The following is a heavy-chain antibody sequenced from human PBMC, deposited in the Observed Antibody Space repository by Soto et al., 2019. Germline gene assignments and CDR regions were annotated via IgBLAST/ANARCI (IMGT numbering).Heavy chain of an antibody. D-gene: IGHD3-3*01. Sequence: GGSLRLSCAASGFRFSVYWMSWVRQAPGKGLEWVANIKGDGSEIYLVDSVKGRFTISRDNAQDSLFLQMSTLRPDDTAVYYCARSYHYYDFWGGSPGGYYYGFDVWGQGTTVTVSS. CDR2: IKGDGSEI. CDR1: GFRFSVYW. CDR3: ARSYHYYDFWGGSPGGYYYGFDV. J-gene: IGHJ6*02. V-gene: IGHV3-7*01.